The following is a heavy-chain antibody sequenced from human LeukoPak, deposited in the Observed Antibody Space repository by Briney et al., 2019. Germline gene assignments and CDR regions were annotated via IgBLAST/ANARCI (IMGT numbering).Heavy chain of an antibody. Sequence: GGSLRLSCAASGFTFNNYWMSWVRLAPGKGLEWVANIKEDGSAKFYVESVKGRFTISRDNAKNSLFLQMNRLRVEDTAVYYCARDGDFWSAQGAFDIWGQGTMVTVSS. V-gene: IGHV3-7*01. CDR1: GFTFNNYW. J-gene: IGHJ3*02. CDR3: ARDGDFWSAQGAFDI. D-gene: IGHD3-3*01. CDR2: IKEDGSAK.